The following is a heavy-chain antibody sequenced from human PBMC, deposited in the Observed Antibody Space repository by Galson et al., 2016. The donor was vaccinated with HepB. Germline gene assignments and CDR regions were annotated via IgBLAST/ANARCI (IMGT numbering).Heavy chain of an antibody. J-gene: IGHJ4*02. Sequence: SLRLSCAASDFTLSFYWMGWVRQAPGKGLEWVATIKGDGTQKRYVDSVEGRFTLSRGNAENSMFLQLDSLRVEDTAVYYCARLGGSGWTLDFWGQGTLVTVSS. CDR2: IKGDGTQK. D-gene: IGHD6-19*01. V-gene: IGHV3-7*01. CDR1: DFTLSFYW. CDR3: ARLGGSGWTLDF.